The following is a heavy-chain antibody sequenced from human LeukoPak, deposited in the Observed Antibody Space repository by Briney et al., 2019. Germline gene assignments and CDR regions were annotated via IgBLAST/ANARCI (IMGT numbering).Heavy chain of an antibody. V-gene: IGHV3-7*01. Sequence: GGSLRLSCAASGFTFSTYWMGWVRQTPGEGLEWVANIKEDGSEKHYVDSVKGRFTISRDNAKNSLYLQMNSLRDEDTAVYYCARGLVVPAAIPFDYWGQGTLVTVSS. J-gene: IGHJ4*02. CDR2: IKEDGSEK. D-gene: IGHD2-2*01. CDR3: ARGLVVPAAIPFDY. CDR1: GFTFSTYW.